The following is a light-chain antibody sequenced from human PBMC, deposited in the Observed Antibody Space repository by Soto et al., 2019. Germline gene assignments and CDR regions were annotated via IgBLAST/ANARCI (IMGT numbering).Light chain of an antibody. Sequence: ELVMTQSPATLSVSPGERASLSCRAGQSVSSNLAWYQQKPGQAPRLLIYGASTRAAGIPARFSGSGSGTDFTLTITSRQSEDFAVYYCQQYNNWPPITFGQGTRLEIK. CDR1: QSVSSN. CDR2: GAS. CDR3: QQYNNWPPIT. J-gene: IGKJ5*01. V-gene: IGKV3-15*01.